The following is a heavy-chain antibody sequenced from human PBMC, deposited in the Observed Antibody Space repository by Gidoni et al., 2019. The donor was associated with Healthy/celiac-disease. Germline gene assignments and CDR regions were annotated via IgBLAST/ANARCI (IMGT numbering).Heavy chain of an antibody. CDR2: ISAYNGNT. D-gene: IGHD2-2*01. Sequence: QVQLVQSGAEVKKPGASVKVSCKVSGYTFTSYGISWVRQAPGQGLEWMGWISAYNGNTNDAQKLQGRVTMTTDTSTSTAYMELRSLRSDDTAVYYCARDVDVVVPAASFDYWGQGTLVTVSS. CDR3: ARDVDVVVPAASFDY. J-gene: IGHJ4*02. CDR1: GYTFTSYG. V-gene: IGHV1-18*01.